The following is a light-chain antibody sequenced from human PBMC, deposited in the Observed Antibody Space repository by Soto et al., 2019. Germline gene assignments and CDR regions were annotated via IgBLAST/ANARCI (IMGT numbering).Light chain of an antibody. J-gene: IGLJ1*01. CDR3: SSFTSSGTRV. Sequence: QSALTQPASVSGSPGQSITISCTGTSSDVGGYNYVSWYQQHPGKAPKVMIYEVSNWPSGVSNRFSASKSGNTASLTISGLQVEDEADYYCSSFTSSGTRVFGTGTKLTVL. V-gene: IGLV2-14*01. CDR1: SSDVGGYNY. CDR2: EVS.